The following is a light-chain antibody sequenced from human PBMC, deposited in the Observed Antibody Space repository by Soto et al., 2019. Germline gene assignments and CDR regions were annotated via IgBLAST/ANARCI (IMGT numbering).Light chain of an antibody. V-gene: IGKV3-15*01. CDR3: HQYNNWPPEVT. CDR1: QSVSRN. J-gene: IGKJ3*01. CDR2: GAS. Sequence: EIVMTHSPATLSVSPGERATLSCRASQSVSRNLAWYQQKSGQTPRLLIYGASTRATGIPARFSGSGSGTEFTLTISSVQSEDFGVYYCHQYNNWPPEVTFGPGTKVDIK.